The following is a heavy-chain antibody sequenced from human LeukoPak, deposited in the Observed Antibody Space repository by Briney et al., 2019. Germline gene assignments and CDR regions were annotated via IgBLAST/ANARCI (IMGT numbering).Heavy chain of an antibody. CDR2: ISSDGSNK. J-gene: IGHJ4*02. V-gene: IGHV3-30-3*01. D-gene: IGHD3-22*01. Sequence: GGSLRLSCAASGFTFSRYAMHWVRQAPGKGLEWVAIISSDGSNKYYADSVKGRFTISRDNAKNSLYLQMNSLRAEDTAVYYCARDLVYFDSREGYWGQGTLVTVSS. CDR1: GFTFSRYA. CDR3: ARDLVYFDSREGY.